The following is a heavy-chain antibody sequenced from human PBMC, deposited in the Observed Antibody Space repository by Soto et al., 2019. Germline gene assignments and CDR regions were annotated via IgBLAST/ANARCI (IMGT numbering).Heavy chain of an antibody. V-gene: IGHV1-18*01. CDR1: GYTFTSNG. CDR3: ARDLAYCGGDCYPIDY. J-gene: IGHJ4*02. Sequence: QVQLVQSGAEVKKPGASVKVSCKASGYTFTSNGISWVRQAPGQGLEWMGWISAYNGNTNYAQKLQGRVTMTTDTXTXPAYMALRSLRSDDTAVYYCARDLAYCGGDCYPIDYWGQGTLVTVSS. D-gene: IGHD2-21*02. CDR2: ISAYNGNT.